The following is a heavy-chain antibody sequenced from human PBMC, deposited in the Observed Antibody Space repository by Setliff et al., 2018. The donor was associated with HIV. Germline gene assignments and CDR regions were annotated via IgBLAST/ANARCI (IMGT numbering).Heavy chain of an antibody. J-gene: IGHJ4*02. CDR3: AKASRGEYYDNSGFFVTYFDN. V-gene: IGHV3-23*01. CDR1: GFSFSSYA. Sequence: PSETLSLSCTASGFSFSSYAMSWVRQAPGKGLEWVSGISGSGSSTYYADSVKGRSTISRDNSGDTLYLHMNNLRAEDTAVYYCAKASRGEYYDNSGFFVTYFDNWGQGKLVTVS. CDR2: ISGSGSST. D-gene: IGHD3-22*01.